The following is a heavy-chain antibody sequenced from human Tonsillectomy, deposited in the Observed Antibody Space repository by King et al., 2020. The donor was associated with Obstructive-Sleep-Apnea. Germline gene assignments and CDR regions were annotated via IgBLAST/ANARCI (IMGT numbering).Heavy chain of an antibody. CDR2: IYYSGST. V-gene: IGHV4-31*03. CDR3: ARRIAAAGTLPYNWFDP. Sequence: QLQESGPGLVKPSQTLSLTCTVSGGSISSGGYYWSWIRQHPGKGLEWIGYIYYSGSTYYNPSLKSRVTISVDTSKNQFSLKLSSVTAADTAVYYCARRIAAAGTLPYNWFDPWGQGTLVTVSS. D-gene: IGHD6-13*01. J-gene: IGHJ5*02. CDR1: GGSISSGGYY.